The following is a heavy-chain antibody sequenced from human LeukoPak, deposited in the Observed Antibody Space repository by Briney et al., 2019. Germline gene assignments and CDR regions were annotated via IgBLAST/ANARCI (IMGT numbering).Heavy chain of an antibody. CDR2: ISPSGGVT. CDR1: GFTFSSYA. Sequence: PGGSLRLSRATSGFTFSSYAMSWVRQAPGKGLEWVSTISPSGGVTFYSDSVRGRFTISRDNSKNTLYLQMNSLRAEDTAVYYCARGERWLQLMDYWGQGTLVTVSS. CDR3: ARGERWLQLMDY. J-gene: IGHJ4*02. D-gene: IGHD5-24*01. V-gene: IGHV3-23*01.